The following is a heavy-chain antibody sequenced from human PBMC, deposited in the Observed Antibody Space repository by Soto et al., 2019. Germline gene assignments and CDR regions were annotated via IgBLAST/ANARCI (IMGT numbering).Heavy chain of an antibody. CDR3: ASHYDMWSGYLSPVDY. V-gene: IGHV3-11*01. Sequence: GGSLRLSCAASGYTFSDYYMSWIRQAPGKGLEWISYIDTSGTKIYYADSVKGRFTITRDNAKNSLYLEMNSLRDEDAAVYYCASHYDMWSGYLSPVDYWGQGTLVTVSS. CDR2: IDTSGTKI. CDR1: GYTFSDYY. J-gene: IGHJ4*02. D-gene: IGHD3-3*01.